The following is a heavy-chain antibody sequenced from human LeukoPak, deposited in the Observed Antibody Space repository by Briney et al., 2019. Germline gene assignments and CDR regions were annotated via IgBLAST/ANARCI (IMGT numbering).Heavy chain of an antibody. CDR2: INHSGST. CDR3: ARGLRYSSSWTTWGAFDI. Sequence: SETLSFTCAVYGGSFSGYYWSWIRQPPGKRLEWIGEINHSGSTNYNPPLKSRVTISVDTSKNQFSLKLSSVTAADTAVYYCARGLRYSSSWTTWGAFDIWGQGTMVTVSS. CDR1: GGSFSGYY. J-gene: IGHJ3*02. D-gene: IGHD6-13*01. V-gene: IGHV4-34*01.